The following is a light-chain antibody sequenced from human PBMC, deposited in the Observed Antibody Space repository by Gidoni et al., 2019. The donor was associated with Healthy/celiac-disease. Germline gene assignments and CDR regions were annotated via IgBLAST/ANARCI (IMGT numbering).Light chain of an antibody. J-gene: IGKJ5*01. CDR1: QSVSSSY. V-gene: IGKV3-20*01. CDR3: QQYGSSPRVT. Sequence: EIVLTHSPGTLSLSPGERATLSCRASQSVSSSYLAWYQQKPGQAPRLLIYGASSRATGIPDRFSGSGSGTDFTLTISRLEPEDFAVYYCQQYGSSPRVTFXXXTRLEIK. CDR2: GAS.